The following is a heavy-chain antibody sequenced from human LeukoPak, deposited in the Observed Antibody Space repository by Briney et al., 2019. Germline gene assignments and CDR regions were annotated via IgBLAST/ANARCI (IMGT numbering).Heavy chain of an antibody. J-gene: IGHJ4*02. CDR1: GFTFSSYA. Sequence: GSLRLSCAASGFTFSSYAMIWVRQAPGKGLEWVSAISHSGDYTYYTDSVKGRFTVSRDNSRNTPHLQMNSLRADDTAVYYCARNSVNYYLDLWGQGTLVTVSS. D-gene: IGHD1-7*01. CDR2: ISHSGDYT. V-gene: IGHV3-23*01. CDR3: ARNSVNYYLDL.